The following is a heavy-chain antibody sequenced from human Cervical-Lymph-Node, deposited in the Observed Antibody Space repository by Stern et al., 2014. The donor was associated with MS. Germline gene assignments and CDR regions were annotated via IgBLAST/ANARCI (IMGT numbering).Heavy chain of an antibody. CDR3: AREAADGDLDY. J-gene: IGHJ4*02. CDR1: GGSISSGSYY. V-gene: IGHV4-61*02. D-gene: IGHD4-17*01. Sequence: VQLEESGPGLVKPSQTLSLTCTVSGGSISSGSYYWSWIRQPAGKGLEWIGRIYTSGSTNYNPSLKSRVTISVDTSKTQSPLKLSFGTAADTAVYYCAREAADGDLDYWGQGTLVTVSS. CDR2: IYTSGST.